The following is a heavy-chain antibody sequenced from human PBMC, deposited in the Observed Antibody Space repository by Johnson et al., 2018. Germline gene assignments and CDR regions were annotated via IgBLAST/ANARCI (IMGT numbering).Heavy chain of an antibody. CDR2: ISSSGSTI. CDR1: GFTFSDYY. Sequence: QVQLVESGGGVVQPGRSLRLSCAASGFTFSDYYMSWIRQAPGKGLEWVSYISSSGSTIYYADSVKGRFTISRDNAKNSLYLQMNSRSAGDRAVYYCAKDRGDYAGYDYMDVGGKGTTVTVSS. CDR3: AKDRGDYAGYDYMDV. D-gene: IGHD4-17*01. V-gene: IGHV3-11*04. J-gene: IGHJ6*03.